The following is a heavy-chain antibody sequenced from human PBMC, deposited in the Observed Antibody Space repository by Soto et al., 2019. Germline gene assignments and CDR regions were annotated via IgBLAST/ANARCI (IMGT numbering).Heavy chain of an antibody. J-gene: IGHJ5*02. V-gene: IGHV3-23*01. CDR1: GFTFSSYA. Sequence: PGGSLRLSCAASGFTFSSYAMSWVRQATGKGLEWVSAISGSGGSTYYADSVKGRFTISRDNSKNTLYLQMNSLRAEDTAVYYCAKVGGPAQLPRGDWLDPWGQGTLVTVSS. D-gene: IGHD2-2*01. CDR3: AKVGGPAQLPRGDWLDP. CDR2: ISGSGGST.